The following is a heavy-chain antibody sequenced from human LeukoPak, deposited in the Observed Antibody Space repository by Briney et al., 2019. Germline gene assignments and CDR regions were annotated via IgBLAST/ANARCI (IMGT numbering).Heavy chain of an antibody. V-gene: IGHV3-48*03. D-gene: IGHD1-1*01. Sequence: PGGSLRLSCAASGFTFSSYAMNWVRQAPGKGLEWVSYISHTGSANSYADSVKGRFTISRDNAKNSLFLQMDSLRGEDTAVYYCARCTTGKTFGSLREIKKSREIDYWGQGTLVTVSS. CDR1: GFTFSSYA. CDR3: ARCTTGKTFGSLREIKKSREIDY. CDR2: ISHTGSAN. J-gene: IGHJ4*02.